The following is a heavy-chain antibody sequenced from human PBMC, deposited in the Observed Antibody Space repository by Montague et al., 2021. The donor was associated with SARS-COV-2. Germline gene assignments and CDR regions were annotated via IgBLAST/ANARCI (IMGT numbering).Heavy chain of an antibody. Sequence: CAISGDSVSSNTATWNWIRQSPSRGLEWLGRTYYRSKWYHDYAISLKSRITINPDTSENQFPLQLSSVAPEDTAVFYCARTTTRMLYPENAFDIWGQGTMVTVSS. D-gene: IGHD2-15*01. CDR2: TYYRSKWYH. V-gene: IGHV6-1*01. CDR1: GDSVSSNTAT. J-gene: IGHJ3*02. CDR3: ARTTTRMLYPENAFDI.